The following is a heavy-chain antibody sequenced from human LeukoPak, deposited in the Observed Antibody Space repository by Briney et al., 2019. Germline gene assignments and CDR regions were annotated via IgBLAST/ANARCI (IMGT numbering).Heavy chain of an antibody. J-gene: IGHJ3*02. Sequence: GGSLRLSCEASGFTFSDSYMSWLRQPPGKGLESISYIGPSGNFINYADSVKGRFTISRDNAKKSLYLQINSLRAEDTAIYFCAKDIWRWAFDIWGQGTMVTVSS. CDR3: AKDIWRWAFDI. D-gene: IGHD5-24*01. CDR1: GFTFSDSY. V-gene: IGHV3-11*01. CDR2: IGPSGNFI.